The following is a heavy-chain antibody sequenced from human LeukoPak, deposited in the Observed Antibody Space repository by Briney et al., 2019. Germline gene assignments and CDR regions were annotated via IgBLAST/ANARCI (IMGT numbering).Heavy chain of an antibody. CDR3: ARRPVYYYSGRPNYGGMDV. Sequence: GGSLRLSCAASGFTVSRNYMSWVRQAPGKGLEWVSVIYSGGSTYYADSVKGRFTISRDNSKNTLYLQMNSLRAEDTAVYYCARRPVYYYSGRPNYGGMDVWGQGTTVTVSS. V-gene: IGHV3-66*01. J-gene: IGHJ6*02. CDR2: IYSGGST. D-gene: IGHD3-9*01. CDR1: GFTVSRNY.